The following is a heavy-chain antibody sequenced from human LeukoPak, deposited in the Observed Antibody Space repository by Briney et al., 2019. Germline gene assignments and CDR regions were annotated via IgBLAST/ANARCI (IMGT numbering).Heavy chain of an antibody. CDR1: GGSFSGYY. J-gene: IGHJ4*02. V-gene: IGHV4-34*01. CDR3: ARGIRRRPYYYDSSGYSDY. D-gene: IGHD3-22*01. CDR2: INHSGST. Sequence: SETLSLTCAVYGGSFSGYYWSWIRPPPGKGLEWIGEINHSGSTNYNPSLKSRVTISVDTSKNQFSLKLSSVTAADTAVYYCARGIRRRPYYYDSSGYSDYWGQGTLVTVSS.